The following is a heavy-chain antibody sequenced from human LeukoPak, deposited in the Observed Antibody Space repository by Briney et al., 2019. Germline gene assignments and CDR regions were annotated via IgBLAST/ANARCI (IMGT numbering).Heavy chain of an antibody. CDR3: ARDGSGEIAGEDAFDI. Sequence: GGSLRLSCAASGFTFSSYSMNWVRQAPGKGLEWVSSISSSSSYIYYADSVKGRFTISRDNAKNSLYLQMNSLRAEDTAVYYCARDGSGEIAGEDAFDIWGQGTMVTVSS. D-gene: IGHD7-27*01. V-gene: IGHV3-21*01. J-gene: IGHJ3*02. CDR1: GFTFSSYS. CDR2: ISSSSSYI.